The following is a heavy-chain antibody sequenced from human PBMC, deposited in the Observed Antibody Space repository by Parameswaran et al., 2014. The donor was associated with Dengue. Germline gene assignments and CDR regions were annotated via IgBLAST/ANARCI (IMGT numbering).Heavy chain of an antibody. D-gene: IGHD5-24*01. Sequence: KWIRQPPGKGLEWVGLIKSQSDGGAIDYAAPVEGRFTIWRDDSKNTMYLQMNSLKTEDTAVYYCNTPTRVEMATITDYWGRGTLVTVSS. CDR3: NTPTRVEMATITDY. CDR2: IKSQSDGGAI. V-gene: IGHV3-15*07. J-gene: IGHJ4*02.